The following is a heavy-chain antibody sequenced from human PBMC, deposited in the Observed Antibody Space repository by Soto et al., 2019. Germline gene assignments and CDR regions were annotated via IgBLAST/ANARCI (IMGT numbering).Heavy chain of an antibody. J-gene: IGHJ4*02. V-gene: IGHV3-23*01. Sequence: PGGSLRLSCGASGFTFSSDAMSWVRQDSGKGLEWGSAISGSGGSTYYADSVKGRFTISRDNSKNTLYLQMNSLRAEDTAVYYCAKSAIVGATPFDYWGQGTLVTVSS. CDR2: ISGSGGST. CDR3: AKSAIVGATPFDY. CDR1: GFTFSSDA. D-gene: IGHD1-26*01.